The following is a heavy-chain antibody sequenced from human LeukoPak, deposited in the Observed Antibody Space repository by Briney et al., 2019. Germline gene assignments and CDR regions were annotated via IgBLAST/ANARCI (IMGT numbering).Heavy chain of an antibody. Sequence: TSETLSLTCTVSGGSISSGDYYWSWIRQPPGKGLEWMGYIYYSGSTYYNPSLKSRVTISVDTSKNQFSLKLSSVTAADTAVYYCARNRGYCSSTSCATFFDYWGQGTLVTVSS. D-gene: IGHD2-2*01. CDR1: GGSISSGDYY. CDR3: ARNRGYCSSTSCATFFDY. J-gene: IGHJ4*02. CDR2: IYYSGST. V-gene: IGHV4-30-4*08.